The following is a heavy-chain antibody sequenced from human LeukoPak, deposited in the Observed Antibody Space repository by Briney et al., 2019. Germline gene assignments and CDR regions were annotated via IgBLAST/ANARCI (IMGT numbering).Heavy chain of an antibody. D-gene: IGHD6-25*01. CDR2: ISSSGSPI. V-gene: IGHV3-48*03. Sequence: GGSLRLSCAASGFTFSTYEMNWVRQAPGKGLEWVSYISSSGSPIYYADSVKGRFTISRDNAKNSLSLQMNSLRAEDTAVYYYAREGYSSAWGFFDYWGQGILVTVSS. CDR3: AREGYSSAWGFFDY. J-gene: IGHJ4*02. CDR1: GFTFSTYE.